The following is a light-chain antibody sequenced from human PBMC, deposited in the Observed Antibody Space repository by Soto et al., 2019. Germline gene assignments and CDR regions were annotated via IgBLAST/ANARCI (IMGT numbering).Light chain of an antibody. CDR3: GSYTRTSTLV. V-gene: IGLV2-14*01. CDR2: DVT. CDR1: SSDVGGYKF. Sequence: QSALTQPASVSGSPGQSITIPCTGTSSDVGGYKFVSWYQQQPGRAPKLLIYDVTNRPSGVSNRFSGSKSGNTASLTISGLQAEDEADYYCGSYTRTSTLVFGTGTKVTVL. J-gene: IGLJ1*01.